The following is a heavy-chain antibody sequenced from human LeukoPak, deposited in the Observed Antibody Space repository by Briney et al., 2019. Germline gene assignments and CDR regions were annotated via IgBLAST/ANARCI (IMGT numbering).Heavy chain of an antibody. V-gene: IGHV1-46*01. CDR2: INPSGGST. CDR1: GYTFTSQY. CDR3: ASTTVTTFDY. Sequence: ASVKVSCKASGYTFTSQYIHWVRQAPGQRLEWMGIINPSGGSTSYAQKFQGRVTMTRDTSTSTVYMELTSLRAEDTAVYYCASTTVTTFDYWGQGTLVTVSS. D-gene: IGHD4-17*01. J-gene: IGHJ4*02.